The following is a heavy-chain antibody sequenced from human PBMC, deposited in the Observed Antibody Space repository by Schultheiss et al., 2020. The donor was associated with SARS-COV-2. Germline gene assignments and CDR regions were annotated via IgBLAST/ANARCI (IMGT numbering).Heavy chain of an antibody. CDR2: IWYDGSNK. Sequence: GGSLRLSCAASGFTFSSYGMHWVRQAPGKGLEWVAVIWYDGSNKYYADSVKGRFTISRDNSKNTLYLQMNSLRAEDTAVYYCAKAPYGDYPVVYYFDYWGQGTLVTVSS. D-gene: IGHD4-17*01. V-gene: IGHV3-33*06. CDR1: GFTFSSYG. J-gene: IGHJ4*02. CDR3: AKAPYGDYPVVYYFDY.